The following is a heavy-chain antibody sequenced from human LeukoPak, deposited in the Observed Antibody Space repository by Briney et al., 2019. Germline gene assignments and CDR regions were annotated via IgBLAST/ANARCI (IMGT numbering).Heavy chain of an antibody. CDR2: INHYASTK. D-gene: IGHD1-26*01. V-gene: IGHV3-7*01. CDR1: GFTLRNTW. Sequence: GGSLRLSCVASGFTLRNTWMAWVRQAPGKGLEWVANINHYASTKHYVDSVKGRFTISRDNAKNSLYLQMNSLRAEDTAVYYCARDQSGNLDYWGQRTLVTVSA. J-gene: IGHJ4*02. CDR3: ARDQSGNLDY.